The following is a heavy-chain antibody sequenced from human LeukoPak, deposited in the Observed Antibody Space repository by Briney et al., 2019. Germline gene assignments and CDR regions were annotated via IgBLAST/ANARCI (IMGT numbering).Heavy chain of an antibody. J-gene: IGHJ4*02. Sequence: PSETLSLTCTVSGGSISSYYWSWLRQPPGKGLEWIGYIYYSGSTNYNPSLKSRVTISVDTSKNQFSLKLSSVTAADTAVYYCARFSGVGATYFDYWGQGTLVTVSS. CDR2: IYYSGST. CDR1: GGSISSYY. CDR3: ARFSGVGATYFDY. D-gene: IGHD1-26*01. V-gene: IGHV4-59*08.